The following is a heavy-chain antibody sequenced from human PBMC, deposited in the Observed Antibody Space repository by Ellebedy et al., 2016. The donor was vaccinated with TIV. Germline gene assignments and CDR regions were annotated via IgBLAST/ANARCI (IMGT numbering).Heavy chain of an antibody. CDR3: ASIVVVPAAIAGWFDP. V-gene: IGHV4-39*07. Sequence: SETLSLXXTVSGGSISSSSYYWGWIRQPPGKGLEWIGSIYHSGSTYYNPSLKSRVTISVDTSKNQFSLKLSSVTAADTAVYYCASIVVVPAAIAGWFDPWGQGTLVTVSS. J-gene: IGHJ5*02. CDR2: IYHSGST. D-gene: IGHD2-2*02. CDR1: GGSISSSSYY.